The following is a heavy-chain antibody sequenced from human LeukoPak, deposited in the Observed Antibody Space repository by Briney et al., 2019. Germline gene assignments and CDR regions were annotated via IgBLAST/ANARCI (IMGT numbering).Heavy chain of an antibody. D-gene: IGHD3-3*01. J-gene: IGHJ4*02. V-gene: IGHV4-31*03. CDR1: GGSISSGGYY. CDR3: ARAPDDFWSGYFDY. CDR2: IYYSGST. Sequence: SETLSLTCTVSGGSISSGGYYWSWIRQHPGKGLEWIGYIYYSGSTYYNLSLKSRVTISVGTSKNQFSLKLSSVTAADTAVYYCARAPDDFWSGYFDYWGQGTLVTVSS.